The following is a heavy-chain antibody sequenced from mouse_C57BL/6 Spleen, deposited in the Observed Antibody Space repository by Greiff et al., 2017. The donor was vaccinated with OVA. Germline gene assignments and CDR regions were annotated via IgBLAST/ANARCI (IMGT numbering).Heavy chain of an antibody. J-gene: IGHJ2*01. Sequence: QVQLQQSGPELAKPGASVKMSCKASGYTFTSYNMHWVKQRPGQGLEWIGAIYPSNGTTSYNQKFKGKATLTADTSSSTAYMQLSSLTSEDSAVYYCTRYGNGDWTCFDYWGQGTTVTVSA. CDR2: IYPSNGTT. V-gene: IGHV1-4*01. CDR1: GYTFTSYN. D-gene: IGHD2-13*01. CDR3: TRYGNGDWTCFDY.